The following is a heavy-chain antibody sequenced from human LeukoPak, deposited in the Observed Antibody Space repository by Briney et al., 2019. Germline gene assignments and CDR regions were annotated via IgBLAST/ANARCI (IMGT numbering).Heavy chain of an antibody. V-gene: IGHV3-53*01. J-gene: IGHJ4*02. CDR3: ARGSVNQDY. CDR2: IYSGGSA. CDR1: GFTVSSNY. Sequence: GGSLRLSCAASGFTVSSNYMSWVRQAPGKGLEWVSVIYSGGSAYYADSVKGRFTTSRDNFKNTLYLQMNSLRADDTAVYYCARGSVNQDYWGQGTLVTVSS. D-gene: IGHD1-14*01.